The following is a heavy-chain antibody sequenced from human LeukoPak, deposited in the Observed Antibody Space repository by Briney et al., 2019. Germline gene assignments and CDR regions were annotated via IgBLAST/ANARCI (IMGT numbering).Heavy chain of an antibody. CDR3: ARDASGHDLPFDY. V-gene: IGHV3-48*03. Sequence: QSGGSLRLSCAASGFTFSLYEMNWVRQAPVKGLEWVSYISGGGETRYYADSVKGRFTISRDNGKNSLYLQMNSLRAEDTAVYYCARDASGHDLPFDYWGQGTLVTVSS. D-gene: IGHD6-25*01. CDR1: GFTFSLYE. J-gene: IGHJ4*02. CDR2: ISGGGETR.